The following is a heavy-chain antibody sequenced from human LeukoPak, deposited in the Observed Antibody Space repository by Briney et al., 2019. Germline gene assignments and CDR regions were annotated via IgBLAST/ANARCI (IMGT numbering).Heavy chain of an antibody. D-gene: IGHD2-2*01. CDR1: GGSFSAYY. J-gene: IGHJ4*02. V-gene: IGHV4-34*01. Sequence: PSETLSLTCAVCGGSFSAYYWSWVRHPPGKGREKIGKINHSESTNYNTSLKRRLTISVDASKNRYSLKLSSVTAAATAVYYCARGSSTICLHYRGEGTLFTL. CDR2: INHSEST. CDR3: ARGSSTICLHY.